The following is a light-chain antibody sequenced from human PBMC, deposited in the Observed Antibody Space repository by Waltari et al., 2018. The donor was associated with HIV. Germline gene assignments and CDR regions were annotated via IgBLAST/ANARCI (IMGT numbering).Light chain of an antibody. Sequence: SSVLTQPPSMSVAPGQTARITCGGNNIGTKSVHWYQQKQVPAPVLVVYDDSDRPSGIPERFSGSNSGNTATLTINRVEAGDEADYYCQVWDSSSAHVVFGGGTKLTVL. J-gene: IGLJ2*01. CDR2: DDS. V-gene: IGLV3-21*02. CDR3: QVWDSSSAHVV. CDR1: NIGTKS.